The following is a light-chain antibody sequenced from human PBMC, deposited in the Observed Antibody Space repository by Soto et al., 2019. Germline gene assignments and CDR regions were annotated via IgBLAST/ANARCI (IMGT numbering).Light chain of an antibody. CDR3: QQYKSYPWT. CDR2: MAS. J-gene: IGKJ1*01. Sequence: DIQMTQSPSTLSASVGDRVTITYRASQSISSWLAWYQQKPGKAPRLLIYMASSLESGVPSRFSGSGSGTEFTLTISSLQPDDFATYYCQQYKSYPWTFGQGTKVEIK. V-gene: IGKV1-5*03. CDR1: QSISSW.